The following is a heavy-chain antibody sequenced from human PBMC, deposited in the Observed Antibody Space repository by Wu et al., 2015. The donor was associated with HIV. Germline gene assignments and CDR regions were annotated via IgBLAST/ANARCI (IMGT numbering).Heavy chain of an antibody. CDR3: ARDKGNFNDPSWFYGLAY. CDR1: GYTFINNF. V-gene: IGHV1-46*01. CDR2: INPRTDST. J-gene: IGHJ4*02. Sequence: VQLVQSGAEVQKPGASVKISCTAFGYTFINNFLHWVRQAPGQGPEWMGVINPRTDSTTYAETFEGRLTMTRDTSKSTMYMELTSLRSEDTAIYYCARDKGNFNDPSWFYGLAYWGQGTPVSVSS. D-gene: IGHD4-17*01.